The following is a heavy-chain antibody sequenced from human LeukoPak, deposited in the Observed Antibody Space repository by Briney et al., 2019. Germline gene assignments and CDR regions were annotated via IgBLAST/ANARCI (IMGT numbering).Heavy chain of an antibody. CDR1: GFTFNSYS. D-gene: IGHD1-26*01. Sequence: GGSLRLSCAASGFTFNSYSMNWVRQAPGKGLEWVSSISSSPSYNYYADSVKGRFSISRDNAKNSLYLQMNGLRAEDTAIYYCARDRSPIERIFDYWGQGTLVTVSP. CDR3: ARDRSPIERIFDY. V-gene: IGHV3-21*01. CDR2: ISSSPSYN. J-gene: IGHJ4*02.